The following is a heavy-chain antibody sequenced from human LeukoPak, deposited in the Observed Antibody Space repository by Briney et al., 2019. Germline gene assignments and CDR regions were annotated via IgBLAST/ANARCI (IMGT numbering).Heavy chain of an antibody. CDR1: GFTFSSYA. V-gene: IGHV3-23*01. D-gene: IGHD2-2*01. Sequence: GGSLRLSCAASGFTFSSYAMNWVRQAPGKGLEWVSAISDTGVSTYYADSVKGRFTISRDNSKNTLFLQMNSLRAEDMAVYYCAKWGTYCSSATCLSYFDYWGQGTLVTVSS. J-gene: IGHJ4*02. CDR2: ISDTGVST. CDR3: AKWGTYCSSATCLSYFDY.